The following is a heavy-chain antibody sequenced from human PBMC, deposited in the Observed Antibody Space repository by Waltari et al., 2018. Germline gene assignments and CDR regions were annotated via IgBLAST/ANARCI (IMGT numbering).Heavy chain of an antibody. J-gene: IGHJ4*02. CDR2: IIPIFGTA. V-gene: IGHV1-69*01. D-gene: IGHD3-22*01. CDR1: GGTFSSYA. Sequence: QVQLVQSGAEVKKPGSSVKVSCKASGGTFSSYAISWVRQAPGQGLGWMGGIIPIFGTASYAQKCRGRVTMTADESKGTAYMELSSLSSKDTAVYYCARGTYYYDSSGYYYVYWGQGTLVTVSS. CDR3: ARGTYYYDSSGYYYVY.